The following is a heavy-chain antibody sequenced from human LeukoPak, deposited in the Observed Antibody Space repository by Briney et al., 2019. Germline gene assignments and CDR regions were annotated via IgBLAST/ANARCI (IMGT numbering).Heavy chain of an antibody. CDR2: ISSSSSYI. CDR1: GFTFSSYS. Sequence: GGSLGLSCAASGFTFSSYSMNWVRQAPGKGLEWVSSISSSSSYIYYADSVKGRFTISRDNAKNSLYLQMNSLRAEDTAVYYCARDDIAAAGDDYWGQGTLVTVSS. CDR3: ARDDIAAAGDDY. J-gene: IGHJ4*02. D-gene: IGHD6-13*01. V-gene: IGHV3-21*01.